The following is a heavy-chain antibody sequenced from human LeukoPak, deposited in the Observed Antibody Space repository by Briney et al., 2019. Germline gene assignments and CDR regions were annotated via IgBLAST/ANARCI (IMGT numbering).Heavy chain of an antibody. J-gene: IGHJ4*02. D-gene: IGHD2-2*01. Sequence: SETLSLTCTVSGGSISSSSYYWNWIRQPAGKGLEWIGRIYTFGSTNYNPSLQSRVTMSGDTSKNQFSLNLTSVTAADTAVYYCARGTPAADFDHWGQGTLVTVSS. CDR1: GGSISSSSYY. CDR2: IYTFGST. V-gene: IGHV4-61*02. CDR3: ARGTPAADFDH.